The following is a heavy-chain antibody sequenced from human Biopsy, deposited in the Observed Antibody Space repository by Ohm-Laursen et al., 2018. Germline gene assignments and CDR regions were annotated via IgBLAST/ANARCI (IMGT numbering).Heavy chain of an antibody. CDR3: VREPKTGTAEAWYFDL. CDR2: ISYNERT. V-gene: IGHV4-31*02. J-gene: IGHJ2*01. D-gene: IGHD3-9*01. Sequence: TLSLTWSVSGVSVKTSGYFWAWLRQRPGKGLEWIGYISYNERTHYNPSLTSRLAISFDTSNNRISLQLRSVSVADTAVYYCVREPKTGTAEAWYFDLWGRGSPVTVPS. CDR1: GVSVKTSGYF.